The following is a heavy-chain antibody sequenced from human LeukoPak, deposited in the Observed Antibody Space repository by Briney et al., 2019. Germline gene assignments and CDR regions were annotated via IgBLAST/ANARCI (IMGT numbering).Heavy chain of an antibody. J-gene: IGHJ4*02. CDR2: IYYNGNT. CDR3: ARGILRDYYDSSGFYHRGGVGY. V-gene: IGHV4-39*07. D-gene: IGHD3-22*01. Sequence: PSETLSLTCTVSGDSISSSDYYWAWIRQPPGKGLEWIGNIYYNGNTYYNSSLKSRVTISIDTSKKQFSLRLSSVTAADTAVYFCARGILRDYYDSSGFYHRGGVGYWGQGTLVTVSS. CDR1: GDSISSSDYY.